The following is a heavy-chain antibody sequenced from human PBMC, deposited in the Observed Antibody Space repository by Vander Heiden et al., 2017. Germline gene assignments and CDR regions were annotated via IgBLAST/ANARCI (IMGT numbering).Heavy chain of an antibody. V-gene: IGHV4-4*07. Sequence: QVQLQESGPGLVRPSEALSLTCAVSGGSLGNYYWTCLRLPAAKALEWLGRIYTGGSTNYNPSLKSRVTMSVATSKNQFSLKLTSVTAADTAVYYCVGNYYDSRGYYFIDSWGQGTLVTVS. J-gene: IGHJ4*02. D-gene: IGHD3-22*01. CDR1: GGSLGNYY. CDR3: VGNYYDSRGYYFIDS. CDR2: IYTGGST.